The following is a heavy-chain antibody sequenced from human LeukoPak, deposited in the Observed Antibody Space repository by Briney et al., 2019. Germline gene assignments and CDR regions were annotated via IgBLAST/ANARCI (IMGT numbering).Heavy chain of an antibody. CDR3: AYLGLWFGEIPNWFDP. J-gene: IGHJ5*02. V-gene: IGHV1-18*01. CDR2: ISAYNSNT. D-gene: IGHD3-10*01. CDR1: GYTFTSYG. Sequence: ASVKVSCKASGYTFTSYGISWVRQAPGQGLEWMGWISAYNSNTNYAQKLQGRVTMTTDTSTSTAYMELRSLRSDDTAVYYCAYLGLWFGEIPNWFDPWGQGTLVTVSS.